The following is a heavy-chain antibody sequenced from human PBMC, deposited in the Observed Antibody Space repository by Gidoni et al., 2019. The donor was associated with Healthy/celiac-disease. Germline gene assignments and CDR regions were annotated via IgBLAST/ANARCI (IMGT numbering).Heavy chain of an antibody. CDR1: GGSFSGYY. Sequence: QVQLQQWGAALLKPSETLSLTCAVYGGSFSGYYWSWIRQPPGKGLEWIGEINHSGSTDYNPSLKSRVTISVDTSKNQFSLKLSSVTAADTAVYYCARGSLITICWSVIPRYYFDYWGQGTLVTVSS. D-gene: IGHD3-3*01. CDR2: INHSGST. V-gene: IGHV4-34*01. J-gene: IGHJ4*02. CDR3: ARGSLITICWSVIPRYYFDY.